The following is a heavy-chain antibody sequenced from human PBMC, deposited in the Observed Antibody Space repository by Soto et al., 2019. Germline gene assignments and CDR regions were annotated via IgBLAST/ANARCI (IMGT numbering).Heavy chain of an antibody. Sequence: GSLRLSCAASGFPFSSYSMNWVRQAPGEGLGWVSSISSCSSYIYYADSGKGRFTISRDNAKNSLYLQMNSLRAEDTAVYYCARDPYNWNESDDYWGQGTLVTVSS. J-gene: IGHJ4*02. CDR2: ISSCSSYI. V-gene: IGHV3-21*01. CDR3: ARDPYNWNESDDY. CDR1: GFPFSSYS. D-gene: IGHD1-20*01.